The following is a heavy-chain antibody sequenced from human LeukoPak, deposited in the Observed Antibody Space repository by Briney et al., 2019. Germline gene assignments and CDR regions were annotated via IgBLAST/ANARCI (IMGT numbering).Heavy chain of an antibody. D-gene: IGHD2-2*01. Sequence: GGSLRLSCAASGFTFSSYAMSWGRQAPGKGLERVSAISGSGGGTYYADPAKGRFTISRDNSKNTLYLQMNSLRAEDTAVYYCAKEAADLVVVPAAMMDSWGQGTLVTVSS. CDR1: GFTFSSYA. V-gene: IGHV3-23*01. J-gene: IGHJ5*01. CDR3: AKEAADLVVVPAAMMDS. CDR2: ISGSGGGT.